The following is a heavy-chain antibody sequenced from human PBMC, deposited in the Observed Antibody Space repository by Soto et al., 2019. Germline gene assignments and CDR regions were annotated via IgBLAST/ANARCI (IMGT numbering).Heavy chain of an antibody. Sequence: EVQLVESGGGLVKPGESLRLSCAASGFGFGTVSMTWVRQAPGKGLEWVAFISFSGDHIYYADSGKGRFTISRDNAGNSLYLQMNSLRVEDTAVYYCARRRDSTSWFLFDYWGLGTLVTVSS. V-gene: IGHV3-21*01. D-gene: IGHD3-10*01. CDR3: ARRRDSTSWFLFDY. J-gene: IGHJ4*02. CDR2: ISFSGDHI. CDR1: GFGFGTVS.